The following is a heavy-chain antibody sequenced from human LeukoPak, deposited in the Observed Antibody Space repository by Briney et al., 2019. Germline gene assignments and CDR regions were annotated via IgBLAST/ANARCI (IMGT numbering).Heavy chain of an antibody. Sequence: SETLSLTCTVSGGSISSYYWSWLRQPPGKGLEWIGYIYYSGSTNYNPSLKSRVTISVDTSKNQFSLKLSSVTAADTAVYYCARTASYYDSSGYHYNWFDPWGQGTLVTVSS. CDR2: IYYSGST. V-gene: IGHV4-59*01. CDR1: GGSISSYY. D-gene: IGHD3-22*01. J-gene: IGHJ5*02. CDR3: ARTASYYDSSGYHYNWFDP.